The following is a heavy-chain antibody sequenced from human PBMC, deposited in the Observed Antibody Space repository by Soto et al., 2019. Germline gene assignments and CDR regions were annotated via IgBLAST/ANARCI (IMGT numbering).Heavy chain of an antibody. CDR2: IIPIFGTA. CDR1: GGIFTRYD. D-gene: IGHD2-2*02. J-gene: IGHJ6*02. V-gene: IGHV1-69*13. CDR3: AAGPAAIKWGMDV. Sequence: SVKVSCKASGGIFTRYDIRWVRQAPGQGLEWMGAIIPIFGTANYAQKFQGRVTITADATTSTAYMELSSLRSEDTAVYYCAAGPAAIKWGMDVWGQGTKVTVSS.